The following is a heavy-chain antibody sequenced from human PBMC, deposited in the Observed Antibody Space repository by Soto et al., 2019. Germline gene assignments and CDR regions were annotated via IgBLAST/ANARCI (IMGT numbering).Heavy chain of an antibody. V-gene: IGHV4-61*03. J-gene: IGHJ4*02. CDR2: IYYSGST. CDR1: GGYISSGDYY. CDR3: ARGSYDSSGYYPPYYFDY. D-gene: IGHD3-22*01. Sequence: SETLSLTCPVSGGYISSGDYYWSWIRQPPGKGLEWIGYIYYSGSTNYNPSLKSRVTISVDTSKNHFSLKLSSVTAADTAVYYCARGSYDSSGYYPPYYFDYWGQGTLVTVSS.